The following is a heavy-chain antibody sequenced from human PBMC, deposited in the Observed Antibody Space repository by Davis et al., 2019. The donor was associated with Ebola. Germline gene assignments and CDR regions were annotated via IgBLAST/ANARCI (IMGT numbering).Heavy chain of an antibody. D-gene: IGHD2-15*01. CDR1: GFTFSSYA. Sequence: PGGSLRLSCAASGFTFSSYAMHWVRQAPGKGLEWVAVISYDGSNKYYADSVKGRFTISRDNSKNTLYLQMNSLRAEDTAVYYCARETYCYEDWGQGTLVTVSS. CDR2: ISYDGSNK. CDR3: ARETYCYED. J-gene: IGHJ4*02. V-gene: IGHV3-30-3*01.